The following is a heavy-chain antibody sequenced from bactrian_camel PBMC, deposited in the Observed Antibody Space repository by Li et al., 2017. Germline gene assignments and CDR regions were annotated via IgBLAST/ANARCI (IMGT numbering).Heavy chain of an antibody. V-gene: IGHV3S53*01. D-gene: IGHD6*01. Sequence: HVQLVESGGGSVQAGGSLTLSCVASGHMFSRCGKGWFRRPPGNEREPLGTINSDGTTDYSPSVKGRFTISRDNAKNTVYLQMNILKSEDTALYYCTSGGSYGGSWPALGYWGQGTQVTVS. CDR2: INSDGTT. J-gene: IGHJ6*01. CDR1: GHMFSRCG. CDR3: TSGGSYGGSWPALGY.